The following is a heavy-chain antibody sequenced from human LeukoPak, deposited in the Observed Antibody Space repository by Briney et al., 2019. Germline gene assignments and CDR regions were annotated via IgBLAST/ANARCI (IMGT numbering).Heavy chain of an antibody. V-gene: IGHV4-39*02. CDR2: IYYSGST. CDR1: GGSISSSSYY. Sequence: PSETLSLTCTVSGGSISSSSYYWGWIRQPPGKGLEWIGSIYYSGSTYYNPSLKSRVTISVDTSKNQFSLKLSSVTAADTAVYYCAREVAAVAVDWFDPWGQGTLVTVSS. J-gene: IGHJ5*02. CDR3: AREVAAVAVDWFDP. D-gene: IGHD6-13*01.